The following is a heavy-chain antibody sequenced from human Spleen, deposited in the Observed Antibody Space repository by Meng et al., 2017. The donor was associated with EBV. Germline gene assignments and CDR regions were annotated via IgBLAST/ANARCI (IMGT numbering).Heavy chain of an antibody. D-gene: IGHD3-16*02. V-gene: IGHV4-34*12. J-gene: IGHJ4*02. CDR3: TRERGLHELSFAGY. CDR1: GTSFSDYY. Sequence: QGHLPPWGPCLLKPSEPLSLPCAVSGTSFSDYYWSWIRQPPGKGLEWIGEIIHSGSTNYNPSLESRVTMSVDTSKNHVSLKLSSVTAADTVVYYCTRERGLHELSFAGYWGQGTLVTVPS. CDR2: IIHSGST.